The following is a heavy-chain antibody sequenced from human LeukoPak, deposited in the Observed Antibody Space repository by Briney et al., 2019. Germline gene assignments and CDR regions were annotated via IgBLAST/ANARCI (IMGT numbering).Heavy chain of an antibody. CDR2: INHSGST. J-gene: IGHJ4*02. CDR1: GGSFSGYY. Sequence: SETLSLTCAVYGGSFSGYYWSWIRQPPGKGLEWIGEINHSGSTNYNPSLKSRVTISVDTSKNQFSLKLSSVTAADTAVYYCARRPVYCSSTSCAPRAFDYWGQGTLVTVSS. V-gene: IGHV4-34*01. CDR3: ARRPVYCSSTSCAPRAFDY. D-gene: IGHD2-2*01.